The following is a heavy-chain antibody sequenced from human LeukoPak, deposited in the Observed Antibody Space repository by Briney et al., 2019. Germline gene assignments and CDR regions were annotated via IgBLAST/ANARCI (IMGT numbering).Heavy chain of an antibody. D-gene: IGHD1-1*01. CDR2: INHSGST. CDR1: GGSFSGYY. CDR3: ATRYGYFDY. Sequence: SETLSLTCAVYGGSFSGYYWSWIRQPPGKGLEWIGEINHSGSTNYNPSLKSRVTISVDTSKNQFSLKLSSVTTADTAVYYCATRYGYFDYWGQGTLVTVSS. V-gene: IGHV4-34*01. J-gene: IGHJ4*02.